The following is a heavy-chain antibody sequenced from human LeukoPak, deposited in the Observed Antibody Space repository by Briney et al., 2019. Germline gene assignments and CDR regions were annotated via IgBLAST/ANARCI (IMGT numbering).Heavy chain of an antibody. D-gene: IGHD3-22*01. J-gene: IGHJ4*02. CDR3: ARDLRNGTQDYYDSSGFDY. CDR2: IYYSGST. V-gene: IGHV4-31*03. Sequence: PSETLSLTCTVSGGSISSGGYYWSWIRQHPGKGLEWIGYIYYSGSTYYNPSLKSRVTISVDTSKNQFSLKLSSVTAADTAVYYCARDLRNGTQDYYDSSGFDYWGQGTLVTVSS. CDR1: GGSISSGGYY.